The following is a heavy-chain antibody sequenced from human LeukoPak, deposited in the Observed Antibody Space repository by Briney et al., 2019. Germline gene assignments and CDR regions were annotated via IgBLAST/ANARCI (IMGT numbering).Heavy chain of an antibody. V-gene: IGHV3-33*01. CDR1: GFTFSTYA. D-gene: IGHD3-22*01. CDR2: IWDNGSNE. CDR3: ARDYGYSPFDY. J-gene: IGHJ4*02. Sequence: QPGASLRLFCAASGFTFSTYAMHWVRQAPGKGLEWVALIWDNGSNEDYADSVKGRFTISRDNSKNTLYLQMNSLRAEDTAVYYCARDYGYSPFDYWGQGTLVTVSS.